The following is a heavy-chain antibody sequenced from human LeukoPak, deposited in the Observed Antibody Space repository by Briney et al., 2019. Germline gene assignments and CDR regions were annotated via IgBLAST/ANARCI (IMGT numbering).Heavy chain of an antibody. J-gene: IGHJ6*03. CDR1: GFTFSSYS. CDR2: ISSSSSTI. Sequence: GGSLRLSCAASGFTFSSYSMNWVRQAPGKGLEWVSYISSSSSTIYYADSVKGRFTLSRDNAKNSLYLQMNSLRAEDTAVYYCARMNPVTPYYYYYMDVWGKGTTVTVSS. CDR3: ARMNPVTPYYYYYMDV. V-gene: IGHV3-48*04. D-gene: IGHD4-11*01.